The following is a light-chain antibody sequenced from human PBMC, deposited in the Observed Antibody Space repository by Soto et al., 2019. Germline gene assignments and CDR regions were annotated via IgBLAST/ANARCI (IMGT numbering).Light chain of an antibody. J-gene: IGKJ1*01. Sequence: DIQITQSPSTLSASVGARVTITCRASQTISSWLAWYQQKPGKAPKLLIYKASTLKSGVPSRFSVSGSGTEFTLTISSLQPDDFATYYCQHYHSYSEAFGQGTKVDIK. CDR2: KAS. CDR1: QTISSW. CDR3: QHYHSYSEA. V-gene: IGKV1-5*03.